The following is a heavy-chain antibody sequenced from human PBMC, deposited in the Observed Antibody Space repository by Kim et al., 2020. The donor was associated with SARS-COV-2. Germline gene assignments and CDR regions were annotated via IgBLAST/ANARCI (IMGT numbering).Heavy chain of an antibody. Sequence: ASVKVSCKSSGYTFTNYAMHWVRQAPGQRLEWMGWINAANGNTKYSQQFQGRVTFTRDISASTAYMELSSLRSEDTAVYYCARPYNSAWHFDYWGQGTLVTVSS. CDR1: GYTFTNYA. V-gene: IGHV1-3*01. CDR3: ARPYNSAWHFDY. CDR2: INAANGNT. J-gene: IGHJ4*02. D-gene: IGHD6-19*01.